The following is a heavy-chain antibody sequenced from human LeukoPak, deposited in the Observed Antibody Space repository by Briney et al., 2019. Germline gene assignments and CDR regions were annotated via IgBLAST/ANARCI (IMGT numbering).Heavy chain of an antibody. Sequence: GESLKISCKGSGYSFTSYWIGWVRQMPGKGLEWMGIIYPGDSDTRYSQSFQGQVTISADKSISTAYLQWSSLKASDTAMYYCASGIAAAGYYYYGMDVWGQGTTVTVSS. V-gene: IGHV5-51*01. D-gene: IGHD6-13*01. J-gene: IGHJ6*02. CDR1: GYSFTSYW. CDR2: IYPGDSDT. CDR3: ASGIAAAGYYYYGMDV.